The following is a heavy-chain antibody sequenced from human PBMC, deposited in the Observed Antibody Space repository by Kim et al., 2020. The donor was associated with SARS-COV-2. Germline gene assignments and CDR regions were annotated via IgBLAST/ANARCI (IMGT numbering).Heavy chain of an antibody. Sequence: SETLSLTCAVSGGSISSSNWWSWVRQPPGKGLEWIGEIYHSGSTNYNPSIKSRVTITVDKSKNQFSLKLNYMTDADTAVYYCTRGPNTYSYGMDVWGQGT. V-gene: IGHV4-4*02. D-gene: IGHD5-18*01. J-gene: IGHJ6*02. CDR1: GGSISSSNW. CDR3: TRGPNTYSYGMDV. CDR2: IYHSGST.